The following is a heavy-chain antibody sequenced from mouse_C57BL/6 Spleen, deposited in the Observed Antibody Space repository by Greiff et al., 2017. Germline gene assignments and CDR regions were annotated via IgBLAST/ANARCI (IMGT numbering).Heavy chain of an antibody. V-gene: IGHV1-61*01. D-gene: IGHD1-1*01. CDR2: IYPSDSET. Sequence: VQLQQPGAELVRPGSSVKLSCKASGYTFTSYWMDWVKQRPGQGLEWIGNIYPSDSETHYNQKFKDKATLTVDKSSSTAYMQLSSLTSEDSAVYYCAREGAVVADWYFDVWGTGTTVTVSS. J-gene: IGHJ1*03. CDR3: AREGAVVADWYFDV. CDR1: GYTFTSYW.